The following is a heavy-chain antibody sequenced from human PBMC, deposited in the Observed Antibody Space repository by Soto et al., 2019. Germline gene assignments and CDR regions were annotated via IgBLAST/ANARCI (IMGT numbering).Heavy chain of an antibody. Sequence: AAVKVACNASGYPFTSYGIPWVRQAPGQRLEWMGWINAANGDTKYSPKFQGRVTITRDTSASTAYMELSSLRSEDTAVYYCVRRQVSATGSDWFDPWGQGTMVTVSS. V-gene: IGHV1-3*01. CDR1: GYPFTSYG. J-gene: IGHJ5*02. D-gene: IGHD6-13*01. CDR3: VRRQVSATGSDWFDP. CDR2: INAANGDT.